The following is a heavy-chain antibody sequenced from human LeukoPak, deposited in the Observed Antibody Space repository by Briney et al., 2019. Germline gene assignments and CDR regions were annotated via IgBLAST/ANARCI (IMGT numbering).Heavy chain of an antibody. Sequence: GRSLRLSCAASGFTFDDYAMHWVRQAPGKGLEWVSGLSWNSGSIGYADSVKGRFTISRDNAKNSLYLQMNSLRAEDMALYYCAKDTGTAYSSSWYSDWGQGTLVTVSS. V-gene: IGHV3-9*03. CDR3: AKDTGTAYSSSWYSD. D-gene: IGHD6-13*01. CDR2: LSWNSGSI. CDR1: GFTFDDYA. J-gene: IGHJ4*02.